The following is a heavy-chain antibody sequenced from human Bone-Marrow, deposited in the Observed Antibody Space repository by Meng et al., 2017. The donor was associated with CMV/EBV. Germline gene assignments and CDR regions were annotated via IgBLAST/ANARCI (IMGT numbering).Heavy chain of an antibody. CDR3: AMDGAV. J-gene: IGHJ4*02. CDR1: GFIFSNFA. Sequence: GESLKISCVASGFIFSNFAMHWVRQAPGKGLEWVAVIWYDGSNEYYIDTVKGRFTISRDNSKNMLYLEMNSLTTEDSAVYYCAMDGAVWGQGTLVTISS. CDR2: IWYDGSNE. V-gene: IGHV3-33*01. D-gene: IGHD2-2*03.